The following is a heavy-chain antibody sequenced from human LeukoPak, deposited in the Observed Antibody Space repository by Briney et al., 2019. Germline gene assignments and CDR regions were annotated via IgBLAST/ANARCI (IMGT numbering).Heavy chain of an antibody. J-gene: IGHJ6*03. CDR1: GGTFSSYA. Sequence: SSVKVSCKASGGTFSSYAISWVRQAPGQGLEWMGRIIPIFGTANYAQKFQGRVTMTEDTSTDTAYMELSSLRSEDTAVYYCVSFGPRTWSGYSSYMDVWGKGTTVTVSS. D-gene: IGHD3-3*01. CDR2: IIPIFGTA. CDR3: VSFGPRTWSGYSSYMDV. V-gene: IGHV1-69*06.